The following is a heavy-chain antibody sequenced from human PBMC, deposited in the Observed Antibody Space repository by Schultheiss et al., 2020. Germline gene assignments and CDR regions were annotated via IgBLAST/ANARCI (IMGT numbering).Heavy chain of an antibody. D-gene: IGHD1-26*01. CDR2: INPNSGAT. CDR1: GYAFTGFQ. CDR3: ARERATTNYYDGMDV. J-gene: IGHJ6*02. V-gene: IGHV1-2*02. Sequence: ASVKVSCKASGYAFTGFQIHWVRQAPGQGLEWMGWINPNSGATNIPQKFQGRVTMTRDTSSTTTYMELSSLRSDDTAVYFCARERATTNYYDGMDVWGQGTTVTVSS.